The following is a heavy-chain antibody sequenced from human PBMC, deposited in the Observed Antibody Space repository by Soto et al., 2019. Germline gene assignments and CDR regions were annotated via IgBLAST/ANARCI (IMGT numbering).Heavy chain of an antibody. CDR2: IWYDGSNK. CDR1: GFTFNNYG. J-gene: IGHJ4*02. D-gene: IGHD3-3*01. CDR3: ARDPYYDFWSGSTYFDY. Sequence: GSLRLSCAASGFTFNNYGMHWVRQAPGKGLEWVAVIWYDGSNKYYADSVKGRFTISRDNSKNTLYLQMNSLRAEDTAVYYCARDPYYDFWSGSTYFDYWGQGTLVTVSS. V-gene: IGHV3-33*01.